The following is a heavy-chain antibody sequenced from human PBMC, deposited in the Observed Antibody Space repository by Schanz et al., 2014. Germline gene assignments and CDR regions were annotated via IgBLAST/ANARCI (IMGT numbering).Heavy chain of an antibody. J-gene: IGHJ3*02. D-gene: IGHD5-12*01. Sequence: EVQLVESGGGLVQPGGSLRLSCAASGFTVSSNYMSWVRQAPGKGLEWVSITYSGGSTYYADSVKGRFTISRDNSKNSLYLQMNSLRAEDTAVYYCAGAVATIRADSFDIWGQGTMVAVSS. CDR3: AGAVATIRADSFDI. CDR1: GFTVSSNY. CDR2: TYSGGST. V-gene: IGHV3-66*01.